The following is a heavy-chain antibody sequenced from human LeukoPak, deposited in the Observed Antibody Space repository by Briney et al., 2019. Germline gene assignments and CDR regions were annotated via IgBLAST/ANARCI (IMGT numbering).Heavy chain of an antibody. CDR3: ARHLTDGYTIDY. Sequence: GESLQISCKGSGSRFTSYWIGWVRQLPGKGLEWMGIIYPGDSDIRYSPSFQGQVTISADKSISTASLHWSSLKASDTAIYYCARHLTDGYTIDYWGQGTLVTVSS. CDR2: IYPGDSDI. J-gene: IGHJ4*02. CDR1: GSRFTSYW. D-gene: IGHD5-24*01. V-gene: IGHV5-51*01.